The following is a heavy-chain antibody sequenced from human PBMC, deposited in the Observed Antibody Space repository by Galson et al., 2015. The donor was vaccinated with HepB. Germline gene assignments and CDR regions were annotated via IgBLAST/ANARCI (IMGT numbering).Heavy chain of an antibody. J-gene: IGHJ5*01. CDR3: AKWARNNWIDY. Sequence: SLRLSCAASGFTFSSYAMSWVRQAPGKGLEWVSTIGAGGGSTYYADSVKGRFTISRDNSKNTLYLQMNSLRAEDTAVYYCAKWARNNWIDYWGQGTLVTVSS. CDR2: IGAGGGST. V-gene: IGHV3-23*01. D-gene: IGHD1-26*01. CDR1: GFTFSSYA.